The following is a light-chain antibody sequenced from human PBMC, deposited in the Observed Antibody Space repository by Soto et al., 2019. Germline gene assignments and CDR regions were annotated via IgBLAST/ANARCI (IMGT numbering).Light chain of an antibody. CDR2: DDS. CDR1: NIRSKT. CDR3: QVWDSDSDHVV. V-gene: IGLV3-21*02. J-gene: IGLJ2*01. Sequence: SYVLTQPPSVSVAPGQTATITCGGSNIRSKTVHWYQQKPGQAPALVVYDDSDRPSGIPERFSGSKSGNTATLTISMVAAGDEADYYCQVWDSDSDHVVFGGGTKVTVL.